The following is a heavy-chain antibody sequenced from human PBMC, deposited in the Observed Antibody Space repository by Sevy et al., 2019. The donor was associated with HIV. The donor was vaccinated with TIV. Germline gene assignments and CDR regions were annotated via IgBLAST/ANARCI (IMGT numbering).Heavy chain of an antibody. CDR1: GGSISSYY. D-gene: IGHD3-10*01. CDR3: ARDSWFGEVSPPGYGMDV. Sequence: SETLSLTCTVSGGSISSYYWSWIRQPAGKGLEWIGRIYTSGSTNYNPSLKSRVTMSVDTSKNQFSLKLSSVTAADTAVYYCARDSWFGEVSPPGYGMDVWGQGTTVTVS. V-gene: IGHV4-4*07. CDR2: IYTSGST. J-gene: IGHJ6*02.